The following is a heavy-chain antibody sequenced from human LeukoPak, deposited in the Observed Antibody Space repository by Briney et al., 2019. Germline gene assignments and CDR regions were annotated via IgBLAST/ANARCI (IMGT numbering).Heavy chain of an antibody. CDR3: AKDARRYSGWYFFDH. V-gene: IGHV3-23*01. J-gene: IGHJ4*02. Sequence: GGSLRLSCVASGFSFSNLAMGWVRQAPGNGLEWVSVISDSGGITYYADSVKGRFTISRDNSRNTLYLQMNSLRVDDTAVYYCAKDARRYSGWYFFDHWGQGTLVTVSS. CDR2: ISDSGGIT. CDR1: GFSFSNLA. D-gene: IGHD6-19*01.